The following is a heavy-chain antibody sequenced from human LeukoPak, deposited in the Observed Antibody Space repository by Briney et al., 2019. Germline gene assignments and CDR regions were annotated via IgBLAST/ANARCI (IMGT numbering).Heavy chain of an antibody. Sequence: GGSLRLSCAASGFTFSSYSMNWVRQAPGKGLEWVSSISSSSSYIHYADSVKGRFTISGDNAKNSLYLQMNSLRAEDTAVYYCARGLDSSSWYSLDYYYGMDVWGQGTTVTVSS. CDR3: ARGLDSSSWYSLDYYYGMDV. J-gene: IGHJ6*02. V-gene: IGHV3-21*01. D-gene: IGHD6-13*01. CDR1: GFTFSSYS. CDR2: ISSSSSYI.